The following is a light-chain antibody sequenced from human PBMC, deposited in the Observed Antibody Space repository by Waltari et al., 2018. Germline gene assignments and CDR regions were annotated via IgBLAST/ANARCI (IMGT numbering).Light chain of an antibody. CDR3: LLYHSGAQLWV. CDR1: TGAVTSGYF. J-gene: IGLJ3*02. CDR2: STS. V-gene: IGLV7-43*01. Sequence: QTVVTQEPSLTVSPGGTVTLPCASSTGAVTSGYFPIWFQQKPGQAPRPLIYSTSNKHSWTPARFSGSLLGDKAALTLSAVQPEDEAEYYCLLYHSGAQLWVFGGGTKLTVL.